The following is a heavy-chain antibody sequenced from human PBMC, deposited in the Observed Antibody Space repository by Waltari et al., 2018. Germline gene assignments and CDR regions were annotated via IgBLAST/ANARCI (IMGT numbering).Heavy chain of an antibody. CDR1: GGSISDYY. V-gene: IGHV4-59*08. J-gene: IGHJ5*02. D-gene: IGHD3-10*01. CDR3: ARLGPYGSGSYDT. CDR2: IHYNGRT. Sequence: QVQLQESGPGLVKPSETLSLTCSVSGGSISDYYWGWIRQPPGKRLEWIGYIHYNGRTNYSSSLNSRVTVSVDTSKNQVSLKVTSVTAADTAIYYCARLGPYGSGSYDTWGQGTLVTVSS.